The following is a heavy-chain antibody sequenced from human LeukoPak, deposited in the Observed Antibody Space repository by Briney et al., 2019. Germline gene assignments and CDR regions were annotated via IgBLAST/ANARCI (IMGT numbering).Heavy chain of an antibody. J-gene: IGHJ4*02. CDR3: TKGRGI. V-gene: IGHV4-61*09. CDR1: GGSISSGSYD. Sequence: SETLSLTCTVSGGSISSGSYDCYWIRQPAGKGLEWIGHIYTSGSTDYNPSLKSRVTISVATSKNQFSLKLTSVTAADTAIYYCTKGRGIWGQGTLVTVSS. CDR2: IYTSGST. D-gene: IGHD3-10*01.